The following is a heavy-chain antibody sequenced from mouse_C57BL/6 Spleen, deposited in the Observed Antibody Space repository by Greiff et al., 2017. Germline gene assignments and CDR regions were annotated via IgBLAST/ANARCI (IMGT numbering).Heavy chain of an antibody. J-gene: IGHJ3*01. CDR3: ARDGGSSLFAY. Sequence: QVQLQQSGPELVKPGASVKISCKASGYAFSSSWMNWVKQRPGKGLEWIGRIYPGDGDTNYNGKFKGKATLTADKSSSTAYMQLSSLTSEDSAVYFCARDGGSSLFAYWGQGTLVTVSA. CDR1: GYAFSSSW. CDR2: IYPGDGDT. V-gene: IGHV1-82*01. D-gene: IGHD1-1*01.